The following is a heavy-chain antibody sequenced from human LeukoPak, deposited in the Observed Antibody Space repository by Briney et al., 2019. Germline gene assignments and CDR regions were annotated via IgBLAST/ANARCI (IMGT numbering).Heavy chain of an antibody. Sequence: PSQTLSLTCAVSGGSISSGSYYWSCIRQPAGKGLEWIGRVYTSGSNNYNPSLKSRVTISVDTSKNQFSLKLTSVTAADTAVYSCARDRISTNFWSRYYDYWGQGTLVTVSS. CDR1: GGSISSGSYY. J-gene: IGHJ4*02. D-gene: IGHD3-3*01. CDR3: ARDRISTNFWSRYYDY. CDR2: VYTSGSN. V-gene: IGHV4-61*02.